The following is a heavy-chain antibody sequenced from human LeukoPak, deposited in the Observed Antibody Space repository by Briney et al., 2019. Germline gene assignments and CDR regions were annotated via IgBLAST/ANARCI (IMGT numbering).Heavy chain of an antibody. Sequence: ASLKVSCKTSGYTFTGYYMHWVRQAPGQGLEWMGWINPNSGGTNYAQKFQGRVTMTRDTSISTAYMELSRLRSDDTAVYYCARAPLPTYSSSWPEYFQHWGQGTLVTVSS. CDR3: ARAPLPTYSSSWPEYFQH. J-gene: IGHJ1*01. D-gene: IGHD6-13*01. CDR2: INPNSGGT. CDR1: GYTFTGYY. V-gene: IGHV1-2*02.